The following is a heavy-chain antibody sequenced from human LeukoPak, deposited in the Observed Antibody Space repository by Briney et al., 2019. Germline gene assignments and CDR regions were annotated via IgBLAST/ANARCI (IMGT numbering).Heavy chain of an antibody. CDR1: GFTFSSYA. J-gene: IGHJ4*02. CDR3: ARDTRYYFDY. CDR2: ISYDGSNK. Sequence: GGSLRLSCAASGFTFSSYAMHWVRQAPGKGLEWVAVISYDGSNKYYADSVKGRFTISRDNSKNTLYLQMNSLKAEDTAVYYCARDTRYYFDYWGQGTLVTVSS. V-gene: IGHV3-30-3*01. D-gene: IGHD1-1*01.